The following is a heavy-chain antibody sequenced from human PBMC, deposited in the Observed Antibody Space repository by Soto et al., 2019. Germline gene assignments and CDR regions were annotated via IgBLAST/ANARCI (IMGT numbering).Heavy chain of an antibody. CDR3: ARSPYYDFWSGYPYYFDY. V-gene: IGHV1-46*01. Sequence: ASLKVSCKASGYTFTSYYMHWVRQAPGQGLEWMGIINPSGGSTSYAQKFQGRVTMTRDTSTSTVYMELSSLRSEDTAVYYCARSPYYDFWSGYPYYFDYWGQGTLVTVSS. D-gene: IGHD3-3*01. J-gene: IGHJ4*02. CDR2: INPSGGST. CDR1: GYTFTSYY.